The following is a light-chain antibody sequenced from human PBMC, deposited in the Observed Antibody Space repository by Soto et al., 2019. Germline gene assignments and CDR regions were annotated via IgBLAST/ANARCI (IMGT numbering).Light chain of an antibody. CDR1: SSDVGSYNL. Sequence: QSALTQPASVSGSPGQSITISCTGTSSDVGSYNLLSWYQQHPGKAPKLMIYEGSKRPPGVSNRSSRSKSGNTASLTISGLPAAGEADYYGCSYAGSGTFYLFGTGTKVTVL. CDR2: EGS. CDR3: CSYAGSGTFYL. V-gene: IGLV2-23*01. J-gene: IGLJ1*01.